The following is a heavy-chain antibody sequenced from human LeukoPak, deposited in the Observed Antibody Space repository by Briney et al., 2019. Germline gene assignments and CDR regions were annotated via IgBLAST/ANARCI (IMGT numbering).Heavy chain of an antibody. J-gene: IGHJ4*02. CDR2: IFTTGST. CDR3: ARSRYGDLYFDF. CDR1: GGSISRGTYY. Sequence: SGTLSLTCTVSGGSISRGTYYWTWIRQPAGKGLEWIGRIFTTGSTNYNPSLKSRVTISVDTSKNQFSLKLISVTSADTAVYFCARSRYGDLYFDFWGQGTLVTVSS. V-gene: IGHV4-61*02. D-gene: IGHD4-17*01.